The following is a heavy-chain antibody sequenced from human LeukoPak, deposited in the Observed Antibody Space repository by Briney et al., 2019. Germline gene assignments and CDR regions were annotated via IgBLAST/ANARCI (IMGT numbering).Heavy chain of an antibody. CDR1: GGSISSSSYY. J-gene: IGHJ4*02. CDR3: ARLLVVAATYFDY. Sequence: SETLSLTCTVSGGSISSSSYYWGWLRQPPGKGLEWIGSIYYSGSTYYNPSLKSRVAISVDTSKNQFSLKLSSVTAADTAVYYCARLLVVAATYFDYWGQGTLVTVSS. V-gene: IGHV4-39*01. D-gene: IGHD2-15*01. CDR2: IYYSGST.